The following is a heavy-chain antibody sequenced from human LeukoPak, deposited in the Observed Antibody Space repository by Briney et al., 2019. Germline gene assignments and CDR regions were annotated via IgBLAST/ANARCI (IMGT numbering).Heavy chain of an antibody. CDR3: AKGVVVAPDVTPFDY. J-gene: IGHJ4*02. V-gene: IGHV3-23*01. CDR2: ISGRGASK. CDR1: GLTFNNYA. Sequence: PGGSLRLSCAVSGLTFNNYAMSWVRQAPGKGLEWVSGISGRGASKYYADSVKGRFTISRDNSKNTLYLQMNSLRAEDTAVCYCAKGVVVAPDVTPFDYWGQGTLVTVSS. D-gene: IGHD2-2*01.